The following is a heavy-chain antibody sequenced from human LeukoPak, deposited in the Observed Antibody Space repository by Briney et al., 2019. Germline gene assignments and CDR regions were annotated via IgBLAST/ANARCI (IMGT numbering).Heavy chain of an antibody. D-gene: IGHD3-22*01. J-gene: IGHJ4*02. Sequence: PGGSLRLSCAASGFTFSNYAMNWVRQAPGKGLEWVSCIFSRSESILYADSVKGRFTISRDNAKNLLYLQMDSLRVEDTAVYYCARDFFHSSESRPFDYWGQGTLVTVSS. CDR1: GFTFSNYA. V-gene: IGHV3-21*06. CDR3: ARDFFHSSESRPFDY. CDR2: IFSRSESI.